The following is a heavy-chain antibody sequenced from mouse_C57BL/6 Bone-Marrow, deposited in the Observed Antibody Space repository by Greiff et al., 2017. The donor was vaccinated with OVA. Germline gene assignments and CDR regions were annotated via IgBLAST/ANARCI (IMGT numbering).Heavy chain of an antibody. CDR1: GYTFTSYW. CDR2: INPSSGYP. J-gene: IGHJ2*01. V-gene: IGHV1-7*01. CDR3: ASPYYGYYFDY. Sequence: VQLQESGAELAKPGASVKLSCKASGYTFTSYWMHWVKQRPGQGLEWIGYINPSSGYPKYNQKFKDKATLTADKSSSTAYMQLSSLTYEDSAVYYCASPYYGYYFDYWGQGTTLTVSS. D-gene: IGHD1-1*01.